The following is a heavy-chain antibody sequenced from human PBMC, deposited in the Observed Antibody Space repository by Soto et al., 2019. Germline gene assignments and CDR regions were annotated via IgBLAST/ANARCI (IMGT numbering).Heavy chain of an antibody. D-gene: IGHD3-10*01. CDR2: ISSGSGNI. CDR1: GFIFSSYD. V-gene: IGHV3-48*04. Sequence: EVQLVESGGGLVQPGGSLRLYSAASGFIFSSYDMNWVRQAPGKGLEWVSYISSGSGNILYADSVKGRFTISRDNAKNSLYLQMNSLRAEDTAVNYCARTYGTGSLNWFDPWGQGTLVTVSS. CDR3: ARTYGTGSLNWFDP. J-gene: IGHJ5*02.